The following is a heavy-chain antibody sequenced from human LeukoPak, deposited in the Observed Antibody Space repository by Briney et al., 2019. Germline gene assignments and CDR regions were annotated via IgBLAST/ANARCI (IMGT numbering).Heavy chain of an antibody. CDR3: SVVTDY. D-gene: IGHD3-22*01. CDR1: GVTFSDYI. Sequence: GGSLRLSCTTSGVTFSDYIMSWFRQAPGKGLEWVGFIRNKAYGGTAEYAASLKGRFIISRDDSKGIAYLNMNRVKIEDTARYYCSVVTDYWGQGTLVTVSS. J-gene: IGHJ4*02. CDR2: IRNKAYGGTA. V-gene: IGHV3-49*03.